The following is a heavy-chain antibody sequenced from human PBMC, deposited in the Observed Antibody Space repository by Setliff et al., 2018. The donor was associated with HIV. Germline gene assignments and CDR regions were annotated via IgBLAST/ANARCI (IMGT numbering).Heavy chain of an antibody. CDR2: INTNTGNP. CDR3: ARAADYYGSGSYYNGWFDP. CDR1: GYTFTSYA. D-gene: IGHD3-10*01. J-gene: IGHJ5*02. V-gene: IGHV7-4-1*02. Sequence: ASVKVSCKSSGYTFTSYAMNWVRQAPGQGLEWMGWINTNTGNPTYAQGFTGRFVFSLDTSVSTAYLQISSLKAEDTAVYYCARAADYYGSGSYYNGWFDPWGQGTLVTVS.